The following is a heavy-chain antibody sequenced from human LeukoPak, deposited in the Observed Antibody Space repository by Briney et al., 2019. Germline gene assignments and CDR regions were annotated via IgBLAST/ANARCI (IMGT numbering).Heavy chain of an antibody. CDR1: GYTFTSYY. V-gene: IGHV1-46*01. CDR3: ARDQGVTMVRGIMSPSAADY. J-gene: IGHJ4*02. CDR2: INPSGGGT. Sequence: GASVKVSCKASGYTFTSYYVYWVRQAPGQGLEWMGKINPSGGGTDYAQKFQGRVTMTRDTSTRTVYMELSSLRSEDTAVYYCARDQGVTMVRGIMSPSAADYWGQGTLVTVSS. D-gene: IGHD3-10*01.